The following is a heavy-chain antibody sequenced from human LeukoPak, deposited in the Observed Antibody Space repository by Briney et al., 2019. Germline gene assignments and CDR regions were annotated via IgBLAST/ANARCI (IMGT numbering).Heavy chain of an antibody. CDR3: ARALNPLPGTYYFDY. CDR1: GASINSHY. D-gene: IGHD2-15*01. V-gene: IGHV4-4*07. J-gene: IGHJ4*02. Sequence: SETLSLTCTVSGASINSHYWSWIRRPAGKGLEWIGRIYISGSTNYNSSLQSRVTMSVDTSKNQLSLKLTSVTAADTAVYYCARALNPLPGTYYFDYWGQGTLVTVSS. CDR2: IYISGST.